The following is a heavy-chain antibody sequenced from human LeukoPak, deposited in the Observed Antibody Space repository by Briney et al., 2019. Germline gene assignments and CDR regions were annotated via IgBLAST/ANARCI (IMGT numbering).Heavy chain of an antibody. J-gene: IGHJ6*02. CDR3: ARDRHCVNGVCHSPPGMDV. Sequence: GGSLRLSCAASGFTFSSYAMHWVRQAPGKGLEWVADIWFDKNQHFADSVKGRFAISRDNSKNTVYLQINSLRAEDTAVYYCARDRHCVNGVCHSPPGMDVWGQGTTVTISS. CDR1: GFTFSSYA. CDR2: IWFDKNQ. V-gene: IGHV3-33*08. D-gene: IGHD2-8*01.